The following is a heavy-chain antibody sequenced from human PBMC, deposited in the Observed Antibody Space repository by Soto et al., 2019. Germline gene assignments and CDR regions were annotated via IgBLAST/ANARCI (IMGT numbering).Heavy chain of an antibody. CDR3: ARDGLPMITFGGLISRSWFDP. D-gene: IGHD3-16*02. J-gene: IGHJ5*02. V-gene: IGHV3-48*01. CDR1: GFTFSSYS. Sequence: PGGSLRLSCAASGFTFSSYSMNWVRQAPGKGLEWVSYISSSSSTIYYADSVKGRFTISRDNAKNSLYLQMNSLRAEDTAVYYYARDGLPMITFGGLISRSWFDPWGQGTLVTVSS. CDR2: ISSSSSTI.